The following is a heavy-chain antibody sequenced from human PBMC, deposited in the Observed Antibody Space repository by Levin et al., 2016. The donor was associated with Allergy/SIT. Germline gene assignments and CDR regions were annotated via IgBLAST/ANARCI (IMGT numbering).Heavy chain of an antibody. V-gene: IGHV3-33*06. J-gene: IGHJ6*02. CDR2: IWYDGSNK. CDR1: GFTFSSYG. CDR3: AKDSTSFDWLYPQPPYYGMDV. Sequence: GGSLRLSCAASGFTFSSYGMHWVRQAPGKGLEWVAVIWYDGSNKYYADSVKGRFTISRDNSKNTLYLQMNSLRAEDTAVYYCAKDSTSFDWLYPQPPYYGMDVWGQGTTVTVSS. D-gene: IGHD3-9*01.